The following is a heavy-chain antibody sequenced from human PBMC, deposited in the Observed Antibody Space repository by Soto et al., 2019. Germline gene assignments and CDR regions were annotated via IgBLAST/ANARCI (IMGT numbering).Heavy chain of an antibody. V-gene: IGHV3-23*01. Sequence: EVQLLESGGGLVQPGGSLRLSCAASGFTFSSYAMSWVRQAPGKGLEWVSAISGSGGSTYYADSVKGRFTISRDNSKNTLYLQMNSLRAEDTAVYYCARDLGSYGYFDYWGQGTLVTVSS. CDR1: GFTFSSYA. CDR3: ARDLGSYGYFDY. CDR2: ISGSGGST. D-gene: IGHD5-18*01. J-gene: IGHJ4*02.